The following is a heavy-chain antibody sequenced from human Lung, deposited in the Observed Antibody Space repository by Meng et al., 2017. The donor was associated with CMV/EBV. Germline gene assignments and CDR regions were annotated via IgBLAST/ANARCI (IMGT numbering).Heavy chain of an antibody. J-gene: IGHJ4*02. V-gene: IGHV3-30*02. CDR2: IRYDGSNK. D-gene: IGHD6-19*01. CDR1: GFTFSSYG. CDR3: AKDFTQLAVAGIPYYFDY. Sequence: LSLTXAASGFTFSSYGMHWVRQAPGKGLEWVAFIRYDGSNKYYADSVKGRFTISRDNSKNTLYLQMNSLRAEDTAAYYCAKDFTQLAVAGIPYYFDYWGQGTLVTVSS.